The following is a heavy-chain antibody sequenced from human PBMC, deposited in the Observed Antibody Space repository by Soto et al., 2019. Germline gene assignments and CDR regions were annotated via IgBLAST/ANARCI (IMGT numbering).Heavy chain of an antibody. J-gene: IGHJ5*02. CDR3: AGDRHAYGVTSGSGVGWIDP. CDR2: INPKTGVT. CDR1: GYTFTAFY. Sequence: QVQLLHSGAEMKQPGASVKVSCRTSGYTFTAFYLHWVRRAPGQGLEWMGWINPKTGVTNYTQNFQGWVTMTRDTSISTASLELRRLRPADTAFYFCAGDRHAYGVTSGSGVGWIDPWGQGTLVTVSS. D-gene: IGHD4-17*01. V-gene: IGHV1-2*04.